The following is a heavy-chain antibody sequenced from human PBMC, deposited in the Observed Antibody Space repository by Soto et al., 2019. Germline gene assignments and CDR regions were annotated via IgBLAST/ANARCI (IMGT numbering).Heavy chain of an antibody. Sequence: PGGSLKLSCAASGFTFSSYAMSWARQAPGRGLEWVSGISGSDGSTYYADSVKGRFTISRDNSKNTLYLQMNSLRAEDTAVYYCARSLVRAAPDSWGQGTLVTVSS. D-gene: IGHD1-26*01. CDR3: ARSLVRAAPDS. CDR1: GFTFSSYA. V-gene: IGHV3-23*01. CDR2: ISGSDGST. J-gene: IGHJ4*02.